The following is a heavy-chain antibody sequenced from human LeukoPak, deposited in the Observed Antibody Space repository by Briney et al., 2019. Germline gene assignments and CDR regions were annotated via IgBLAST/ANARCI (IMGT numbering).Heavy chain of an antibody. Sequence: SQTLSLTCAVSGGSISSGGYYWSWIRQPPGKGLEWIGEINHSGSTNYNPSLKSRVTISVDTSKNQFSLKLSSVTAADTAVYYCAARVKPRRGLSGAARRYYYGMDVWGQGTTVTVSS. J-gene: IGHJ6*02. D-gene: IGHD6-6*01. CDR2: INHSGST. V-gene: IGHV4-30-2*01. CDR3: AARVKPRRGLSGAARRYYYGMDV. CDR1: GGSISSGGYY.